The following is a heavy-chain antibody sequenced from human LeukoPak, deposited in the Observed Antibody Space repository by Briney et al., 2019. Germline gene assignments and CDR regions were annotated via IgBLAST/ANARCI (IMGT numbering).Heavy chain of an antibody. V-gene: IGHV4-34*01. J-gene: IGHJ4*02. D-gene: IGHD3-3*01. CDR2: INHSGST. CDR3: DRGCHYDFSSGYRGSPSRYCSYY. Sequence: SETLSLTCAVYGGSFSGYYWSWIRQPPGKGLEWIGEINHSGSTNYNPSLKSRVTISVDTSKNQFSLKLSSVTAADTAVYYCDRGCHYDFSSGYRGSPSRYCSYYRGQGTLVTVAS. CDR1: GGSFSGYY.